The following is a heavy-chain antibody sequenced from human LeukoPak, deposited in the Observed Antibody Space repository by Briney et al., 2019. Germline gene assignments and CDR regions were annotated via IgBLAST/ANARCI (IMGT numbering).Heavy chain of an antibody. V-gene: IGHV1-8*01. Sequence: GASVKVSCKASGYTFTSYDINWVRQPTGQGLEWMGWMNPNSGNTGYAQKFQGRVTITMNTSITTPYMELSSQRSDDTAVYYCTRALSWTTDSYYYMDVWGKGTSVTVSS. D-gene: IGHD3/OR15-3a*01. CDR3: TRALSWTTDSYYYMDV. J-gene: IGHJ6*03. CDR1: GYTFTSYD. CDR2: MNPNSGNT.